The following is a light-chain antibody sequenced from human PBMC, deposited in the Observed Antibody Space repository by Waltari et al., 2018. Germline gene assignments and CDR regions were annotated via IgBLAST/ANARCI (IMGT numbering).Light chain of an antibody. V-gene: IGKV4-1*01. J-gene: IGKJ1*01. CDR3: QQYYGNPPT. Sequence: DIVMTQSPDSLAVSLGERATINCKSSQSVLYSSNNKNYLAWYQQKLGQTPKLLIYWASTRESGVPDRFSGSGSGTDFTLTISSLQAEEVAIYHCQQYYGNPPTFGQGTKVEIK. CDR1: QSVLYSSNNKNY. CDR2: WAS.